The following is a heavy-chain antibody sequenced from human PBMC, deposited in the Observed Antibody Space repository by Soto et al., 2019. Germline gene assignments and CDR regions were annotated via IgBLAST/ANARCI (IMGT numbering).Heavy chain of an antibody. CDR2: IIPILGIA. V-gene: IGHV1-69*08. Sequence: QVQLVQSGAEVKKPGSSVKVSCKASGGTFSSYTISWVRQAPGQGLEWMGMIIPILGIANYAQKFQGRVTITADKSTSTAYMELSSLRSEDTAVYYCARDAGSGGSCPGDPWGQGTLVTVSS. D-gene: IGHD2-15*01. J-gene: IGHJ5*02. CDR3: ARDAGSGGSCPGDP. CDR1: GGTFSSYT.